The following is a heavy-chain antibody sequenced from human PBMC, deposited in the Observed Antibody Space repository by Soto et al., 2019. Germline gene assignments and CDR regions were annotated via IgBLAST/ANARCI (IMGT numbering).Heavy chain of an antibody. V-gene: IGHV4-39*01. J-gene: IGHJ4*02. CDR2: IYYSGDT. CDR1: GGSISSRNYY. CDR3: ASLQVPGNFDY. Sequence: KTSETLSLTCTVSGGSISSRNYYWAWVRQPPGKGLEWIANIYYSGDTYSRPSLRSRLTVSVDTSKNQFSLKLTSLTAADTAMYYCASLQVPGNFDYWGPGTLVTAPQ. D-gene: IGHD6-13*01.